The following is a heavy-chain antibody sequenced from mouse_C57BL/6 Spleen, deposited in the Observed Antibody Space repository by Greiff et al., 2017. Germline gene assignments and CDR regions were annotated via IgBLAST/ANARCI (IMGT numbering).Heavy chain of an antibody. J-gene: IGHJ3*01. Sequence: QVQLQQSGAELVKPGASVKISCKASGYAFRSYWMNWVKPRPGKGLEWIGQIYPGDGDPNYNGKFKGKATLTADNSSSTAYMQLSSLTSEDSAVYFCARGVYYGSSYLFAYWGQGTLVTVSA. CDR3: ARGVYYGSSYLFAY. CDR1: GYAFRSYW. D-gene: IGHD1-1*01. V-gene: IGHV1-80*01. CDR2: IYPGDGDP.